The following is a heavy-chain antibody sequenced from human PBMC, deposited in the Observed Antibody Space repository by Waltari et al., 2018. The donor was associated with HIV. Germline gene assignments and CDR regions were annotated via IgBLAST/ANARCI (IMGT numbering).Heavy chain of an antibody. D-gene: IGHD3-22*01. CDR3: ARDPGGNYDSFAFDT. V-gene: IGHV3-21*01. CDR2: ISGSPSYI. CDR1: GFTFSSYS. Sequence: EVQLVESGGGLVKPGGSLRLSCATSGFTFSSYSMNWVRQAPGKGLEWVSSISGSPSYIYYADSVKGRFTISRDNAKNSLYLQMNSLRAEDMAVYYCARDPGGNYDSFAFDTWGQGTMVTVSS. J-gene: IGHJ3*02.